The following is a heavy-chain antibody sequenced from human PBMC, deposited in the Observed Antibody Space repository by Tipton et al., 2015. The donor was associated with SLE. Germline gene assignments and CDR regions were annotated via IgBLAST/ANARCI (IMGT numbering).Heavy chain of an antibody. Sequence: QSGAEVKKPGASVKVSCKASGYTFTSYGISWVRQAPGQGLEWMGWISAYNGNTNYAQKFQGRVTMTRNTSISTAYMELSSLRSEDTAVCYCARGVTGSETGALEICGQGTMVTVSS. CDR1: GYTFTSYG. CDR3: ARGVTGSETGALEI. J-gene: IGHJ3*02. D-gene: IGHD3-10*01. V-gene: IGHV1-18*01. CDR2: ISAYNGNT.